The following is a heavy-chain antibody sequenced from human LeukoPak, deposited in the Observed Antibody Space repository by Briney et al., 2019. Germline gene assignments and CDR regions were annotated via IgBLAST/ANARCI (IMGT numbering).Heavy chain of an antibody. Sequence: PSETLSLXCAVYGGSFSGYYWSWIRQPPGKGLEWIGEINHSGSTNYNPSLKSRVTISVDTSKNQFSLKLSSVTAADTAVYYCARVGFYHYYYMDVWGKGTTVTVSS. V-gene: IGHV4-34*01. D-gene: IGHD5-12*01. CDR3: ARVGFYHYYYMDV. CDR1: GGSFSGYY. CDR2: INHSGST. J-gene: IGHJ6*03.